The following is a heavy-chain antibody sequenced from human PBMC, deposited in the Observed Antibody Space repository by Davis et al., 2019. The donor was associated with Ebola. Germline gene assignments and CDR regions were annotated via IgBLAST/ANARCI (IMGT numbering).Heavy chain of an antibody. CDR3: AIDYALRSHYGMDV. Sequence: ASVKVSCKASGYTFTSYGISWVRQAPGQGLEWMGWISAYNGNTNYAQKLQGRVTMTTETSTSTAYMELRSLRSDDTAVYYCAIDYALRSHYGMDVWGQGTTVTVSS. D-gene: IGHD4-17*01. CDR1: GYTFTSYG. V-gene: IGHV1-18*01. J-gene: IGHJ6*02. CDR2: ISAYNGNT.